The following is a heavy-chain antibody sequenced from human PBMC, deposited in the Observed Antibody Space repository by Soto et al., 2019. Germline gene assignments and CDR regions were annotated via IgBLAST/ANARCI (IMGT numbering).Heavy chain of an antibody. CDR1: GYTFTSYG. Sequence: ASVKVSCKASGYTFTSYGISWLRQSPGQGLEWMGWISAYNGNTNYAQKLQGRVTMTTDTSTSTAYMELRSLRSDDTAVYYCARGLHCSGGSCYDSGNWFDPWGQGTLVTVSS. CDR3: ARGLHCSGGSCYDSGNWFDP. CDR2: ISAYNGNT. V-gene: IGHV1-18*04. J-gene: IGHJ5*02. D-gene: IGHD2-15*01.